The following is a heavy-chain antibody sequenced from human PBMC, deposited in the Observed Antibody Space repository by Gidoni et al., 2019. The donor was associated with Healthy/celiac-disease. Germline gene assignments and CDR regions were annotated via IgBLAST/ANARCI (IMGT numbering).Heavy chain of an antibody. CDR1: GGTFSSYT. CDR3: ARAAGGYDSSGYYTKDWYFDL. J-gene: IGHJ2*01. Sequence: QVQLVQSGAEVKKPGSSVKVSCKASGGTFSSYTISWGRQAPGQGLEWMGRIIPILGIANYAQKFQGRVTITADKSTSTAYMELSSLRSEDTAVDYCARAAGGYDSSGYYTKDWYFDLWGRGTLVTVSS. D-gene: IGHD3-22*01. CDR2: IIPILGIA. V-gene: IGHV1-69*02.